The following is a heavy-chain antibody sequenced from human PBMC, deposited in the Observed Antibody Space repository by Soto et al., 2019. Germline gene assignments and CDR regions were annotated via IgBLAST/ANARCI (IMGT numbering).Heavy chain of an antibody. CDR2: INTDNGNT. D-gene: IGHD4-17*01. V-gene: IGHV1-3*04. CDR3: ARENGITVTPFDY. Sequence: QVHLVQSGAEVKKPGASVKVSCKASGYTFTSYAMHWVRQAPGQRLEWMGWINTDNGNTKYSQKFQGRVTITRDTSATTAYMELSSLRSEDTAVYYYARENGITVTPFDYWGQGTLVTVSS. J-gene: IGHJ4*02. CDR1: GYTFTSYA.